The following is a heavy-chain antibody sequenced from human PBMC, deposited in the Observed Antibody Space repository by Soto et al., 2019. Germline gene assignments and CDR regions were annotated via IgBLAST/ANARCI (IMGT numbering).Heavy chain of an antibody. Sequence: SETLSLTCSVSGGSIGSSSHYWGWIRQPPGKGLEWIGNIFYSGSTNYNPSLKSRVTISVDTSKNQFSLKLSSVTAADTAVYYCARGYSSGWRTEDYYYYGMDVWGQGTTVTVSS. D-gene: IGHD6-19*01. J-gene: IGHJ6*02. CDR3: ARGYSSGWRTEDYYYYGMDV. CDR1: GGSIGSSSHY. V-gene: IGHV4-39*07. CDR2: IFYSGST.